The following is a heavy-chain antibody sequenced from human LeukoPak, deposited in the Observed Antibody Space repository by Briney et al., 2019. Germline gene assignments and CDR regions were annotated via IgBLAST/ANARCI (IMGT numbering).Heavy chain of an antibody. CDR1: GESFTDHH. J-gene: IGHJ4*02. CDR3: ARGPDSRKAGY. D-gene: IGHD1-14*01. CDR2: ISHDEGT. V-gene: IGHV4-34*01. Sequence: SETLSLTCGIYGESFTDHHLSWIRQPPGKGLEWIGEISHDEGTNYNPSLKSRVTISLDMSKSRFSLRLTSVTAADTAVYYCARGPDSRKAGYWGPGTLVTVSS.